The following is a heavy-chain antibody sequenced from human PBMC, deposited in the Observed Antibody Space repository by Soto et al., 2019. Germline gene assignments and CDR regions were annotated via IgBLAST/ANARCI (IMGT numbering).Heavy chain of an antibody. J-gene: IGHJ6*02. CDR2: IIPIFGKT. V-gene: IGHV1-69*12. CDR1: GDTFSSYA. Sequence: QVQLVQSGAEVKRPVSSVKVSCKASGDTFSSYAFSWVRQAPGQGLEWMGGIIPIFGKTNYAQKFQGRVTITADESTSTAYMELSSLIADDTAVYYCATLTVWGQGTTVTVSS. CDR3: ATLTV.